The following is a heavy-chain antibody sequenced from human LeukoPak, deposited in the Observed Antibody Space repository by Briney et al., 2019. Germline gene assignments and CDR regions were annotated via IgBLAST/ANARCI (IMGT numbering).Heavy chain of an antibody. CDR1: GFTFDDYA. Sequence: PGRSLRLSCAASGFTFDDYAMHWVRQAPGKGLEWVSGISWNSGSIGYADSVKGRFTISRDNAKNSLYLQMNSLRAEDTALYYCAKDQYYDFWSGYYADWGQGTLVTVSS. D-gene: IGHD3-3*01. CDR3: AKDQYYDFWSGYYAD. CDR2: ISWNSGSI. J-gene: IGHJ4*02. V-gene: IGHV3-9*01.